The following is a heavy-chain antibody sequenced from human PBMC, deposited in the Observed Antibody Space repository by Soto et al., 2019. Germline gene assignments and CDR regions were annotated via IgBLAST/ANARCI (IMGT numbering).Heavy chain of an antibody. V-gene: IGHV3-30-3*01. Sequence: QVQLVESGGGVVQPGRSLRLSYAASGFTFSSYAMHWVRQAPGKGLEWVAVISYDGSNKYYADSVKGRFTISRDNSKNTLYLQMNSLRAEDTAVYYCARDHQPGYYYDSSGYYLDYWGQGTLVTVSS. J-gene: IGHJ4*02. D-gene: IGHD3-22*01. CDR2: ISYDGSNK. CDR1: GFTFSSYA. CDR3: ARDHQPGYYYDSSGYYLDY.